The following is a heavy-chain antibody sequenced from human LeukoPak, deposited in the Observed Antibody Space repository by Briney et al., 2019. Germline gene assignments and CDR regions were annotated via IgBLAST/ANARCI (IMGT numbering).Heavy chain of an antibody. CDR3: GRRSGWNFIY. D-gene: IGHD6-19*01. Sequence: GTLTLSCAGSGFTLSNYWWNWVRQAPGKGLEWMANINQGGRANQYVDSVKGRFTISRATTTNSLYLQMNSMRAEETAVYYWGRRSGWNFIYWGGETLLTVFS. CDR2: INQGGRAN. CDR1: GFTLSNYW. V-gene: IGHV3-7*04. J-gene: IGHJ4*02.